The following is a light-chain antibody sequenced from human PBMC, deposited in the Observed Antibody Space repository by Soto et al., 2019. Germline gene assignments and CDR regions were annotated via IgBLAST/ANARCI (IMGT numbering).Light chain of an antibody. Sequence: QSALAQPASVSGSPGQSITISCTGTINDVGGYDFVSWYQHHPGKAPKLMIFEVSNRPSGVSNRFSGSKSGNTASLTISGLQDEDEADYYCTSYTTTSTYVFGTGTKVNVL. CDR3: TSYTTTSTYV. CDR1: INDVGGYDF. V-gene: IGLV2-14*01. J-gene: IGLJ1*01. CDR2: EVS.